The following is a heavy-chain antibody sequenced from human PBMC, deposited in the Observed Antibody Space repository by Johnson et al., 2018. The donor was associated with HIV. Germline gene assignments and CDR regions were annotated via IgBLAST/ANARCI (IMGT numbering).Heavy chain of an antibody. Sequence: VQLVESGGGLVQPGRSLRLSCAASGFTFDDYAMHWVRQAPGKGLEWVSGISWNSGSIGYADSVKGRFTISRDNAKNSLYLQMNSLRAEDTALYYCAKDILVGAMGGAFDIWGQGTTVTVSS. CDR3: AKDILVGAMGGAFDI. J-gene: IGHJ3*02. CDR1: GFTFDDYA. V-gene: IGHV3-9*01. D-gene: IGHD1-26*01. CDR2: ISWNSGSI.